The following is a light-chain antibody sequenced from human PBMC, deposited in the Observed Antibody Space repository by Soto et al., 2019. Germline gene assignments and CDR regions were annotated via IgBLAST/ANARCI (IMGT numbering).Light chain of an antibody. Sequence: DVQMTQSPSSLSASVGDRVTITCRASRDISSSLAWYQQKPGKVPKLLIYAAYTLHAGVPARFSGSGSGTFFTLTINSLQPEDVATYYCQKYNSAPNTFGRGTRLESK. V-gene: IGKV1-27*01. CDR2: AAY. CDR3: QKYNSAPNT. CDR1: RDISSS. J-gene: IGKJ2*01.